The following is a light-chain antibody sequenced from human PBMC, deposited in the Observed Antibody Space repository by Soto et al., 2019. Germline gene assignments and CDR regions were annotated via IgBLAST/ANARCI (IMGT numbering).Light chain of an antibody. V-gene: IGLV1-47*01. CDR3: AAWDDTLSGLYV. CDR2: RNN. J-gene: IGLJ1*01. Sequence: QSVLTQPPSASGTPGQRVTISCSGSSSNIGGNYVYWYQQLPGAAPKLLIYRNNLRPSGVPDRFSGSKSGTSASLAISGLRPEDEADYYCAAWDDTLSGLYVFGTGTKVTVL. CDR1: SSNIGGNY.